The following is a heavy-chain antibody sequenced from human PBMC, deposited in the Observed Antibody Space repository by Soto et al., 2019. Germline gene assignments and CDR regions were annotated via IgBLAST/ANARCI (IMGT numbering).Heavy chain of an antibody. CDR3: ARLTRPQIAAAANEGHWFDP. CDR1: GFSLSNARMG. CDR2: IFSNDEK. Sequence: SGPTLVNPTETLTLTCTVSGFSLSNARMGVSWIRQPPGKALEWLAHIFSNDEKSYSTSLKSRLTISKDTSKSQVVLTMTNMDPVDTATYYCARLTRPQIAAAANEGHWFDPWGQGTLVTVSS. D-gene: IGHD6-13*01. V-gene: IGHV2-26*01. J-gene: IGHJ5*02.